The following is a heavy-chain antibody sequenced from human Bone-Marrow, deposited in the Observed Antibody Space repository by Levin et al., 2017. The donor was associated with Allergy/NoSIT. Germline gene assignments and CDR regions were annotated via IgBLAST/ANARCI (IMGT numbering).Heavy chain of an antibody. CDR2: ISSSSNYI. CDR1: GFSIRAST. Sequence: LSLPCAASGFSIRASTMNWVRQAPGKGLEWVSSISSSSNYIYNADSVKGRFTISRANAQNSLSLQMSSLRAEDTAVYYCARESASGYFDFWGQGTLVTVSS. V-gene: IGHV3-21*01. CDR3: ARESASGYFDF. D-gene: IGHD3-3*01. J-gene: IGHJ4*02.